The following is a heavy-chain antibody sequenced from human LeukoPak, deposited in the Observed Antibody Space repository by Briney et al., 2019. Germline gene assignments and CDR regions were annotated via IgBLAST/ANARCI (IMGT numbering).Heavy chain of an antibody. Sequence: GGSLRLSCAASGFTFSSYGMHWVRQAPGKGLEWVAFIRYDGSNKYYADSVKGRFTISRDNSKNTLYLQMNSLRAEDTAVYYCAKGQRQGSITMVRGTGPFDYWGQGTLVTVSS. CDR3: AKGQRQGSITMVRGTGPFDY. J-gene: IGHJ4*02. D-gene: IGHD3-10*01. V-gene: IGHV3-30*02. CDR2: IRYDGSNK. CDR1: GFTFSSYG.